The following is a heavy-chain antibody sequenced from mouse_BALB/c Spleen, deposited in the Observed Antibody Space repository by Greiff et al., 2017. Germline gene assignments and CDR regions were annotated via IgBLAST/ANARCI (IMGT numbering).Heavy chain of an antibody. CDR2: INPSNGRT. CDR1: GYTFTSYW. J-gene: IGHJ2*01. D-gene: IGHD1-2*01. V-gene: IGHV1S81*02. Sequence: QVQLQQPGAELVKPGASVKLSCKASGYTFTSYWMHWVKQRPGQGLEWIGEINPSNGRTNYNEKFKSKATLTVDKSSSTAYMQLSSLTSEDSAVYYCAALLRLQFYCDYWGQGTTLTVSS. CDR3: AALLRLQFYCDY.